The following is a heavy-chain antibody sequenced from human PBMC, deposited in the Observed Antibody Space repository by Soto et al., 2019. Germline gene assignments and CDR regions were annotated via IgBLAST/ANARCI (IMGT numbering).Heavy chain of an antibody. CDR2: INPSGGST. Sequence: ASVKVSGKASGYTFTSYYMHWVRQAPGQGLEWMGIINPSGGSTSYAQKFQGRVTMTRDTSTSTVYMELSSLRSEDTAVYYCARYDQLLNFDYWGQGTLVTVSS. CDR1: GYTFTSYY. D-gene: IGHD2-2*01. V-gene: IGHV1-46*03. J-gene: IGHJ4*02. CDR3: ARYDQLLNFDY.